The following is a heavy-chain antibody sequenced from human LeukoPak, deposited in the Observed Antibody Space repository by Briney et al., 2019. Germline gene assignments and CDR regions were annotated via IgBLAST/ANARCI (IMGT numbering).Heavy chain of an antibody. V-gene: IGHV4-34*01. CDR2: INHSGST. CDR1: VGSFSGYY. J-gene: IGHJ4*02. D-gene: IGHD3-22*01. Sequence: SETLSLTCAVYVGSFSGYYWSWIRQPPGKGLEWIGEINHSGSTNYNPSLKSRVSISVVTSKNQFSLKLSSATAADTAVYYCARDSHYYDNNLSGDYWGQGTLVTVSS. CDR3: ARDSHYYDNNLSGDY.